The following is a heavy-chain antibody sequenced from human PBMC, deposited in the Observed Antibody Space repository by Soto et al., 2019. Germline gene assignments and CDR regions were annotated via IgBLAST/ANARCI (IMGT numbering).Heavy chain of an antibody. J-gene: IGHJ3*02. D-gene: IGHD6-13*01. V-gene: IGHV1-69*13. CDR3: ARGGQLVQVYAFDI. CDR2: IIPIFGTA. Sequence: SVKVCCKASGGTFSSYAISWVRQAPGQGLEWMGGIIPIFGTANYAQKFQGRVTITADESTSTAYMELSSLRSEDTAVYYCARGGQLVQVYAFDIWGQGIMVTVSS. CDR1: GGTFSSYA.